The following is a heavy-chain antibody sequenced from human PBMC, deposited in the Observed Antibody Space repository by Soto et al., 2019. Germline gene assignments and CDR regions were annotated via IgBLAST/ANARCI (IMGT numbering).Heavy chain of an antibody. CDR3: AKKRSRYFDWLLCPYFDY. CDR2: ISGSGGST. D-gene: IGHD3-9*01. J-gene: IGHJ4*02. CDR1: GFTFSSYA. V-gene: IGHV3-23*01. Sequence: GGSLRLSCAASGFTFSSYAMSWVRQAPGKGLEWVSAISGSGGSTYYADSVKGRFTISRDNSKNTLYLQMNSLRAEDTAVYYCAKKRSRYFDWLLCPYFDYWGQGTLVTVSS.